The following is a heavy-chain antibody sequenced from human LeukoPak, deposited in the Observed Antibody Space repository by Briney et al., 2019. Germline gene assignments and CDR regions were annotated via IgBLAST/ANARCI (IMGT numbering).Heavy chain of an antibody. CDR1: GGSISSSSYY. V-gene: IGHV4-39*01. D-gene: IGHD3-3*01. CDR2: IYYSGST. Sequence: SETLSLTCTVSGGSISSSSYYWGWIRQPPGKGLEWIGSIYYSGSTYYNPSLKSRVTISVDTSKNQFSLKLGSVTAADTAVYYCARSGPSPHSIWSGYYWGQGTLVTVSS. J-gene: IGHJ4*02. CDR3: ARSGPSPHSIWSGYY.